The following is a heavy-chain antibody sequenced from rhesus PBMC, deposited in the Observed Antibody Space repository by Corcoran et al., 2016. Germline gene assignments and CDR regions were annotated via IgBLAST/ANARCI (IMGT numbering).Heavy chain of an antibody. J-gene: IGHJ4*01. CDR3: AREGQRLVLDY. CDR2: GDTVYGEI. D-gene: IGHD6-31*01. Sequence: EVQLVQSGAEVKKPGASVKVSCKVSGYTFTELSMHWVRQAPEKGLEWMGGGDTVYGEIIHEEKVQGRVNMTEDTSTDTAYMELSSLRSEDTAVYYCAREGQRLVLDYWGQGVLVTVSS. V-gene: IGHV1-156*01. CDR1: GYTFTELS.